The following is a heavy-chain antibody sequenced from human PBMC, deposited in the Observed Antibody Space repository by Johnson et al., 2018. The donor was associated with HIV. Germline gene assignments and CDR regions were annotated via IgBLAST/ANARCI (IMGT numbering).Heavy chain of an antibody. D-gene: IGHD3-3*01. J-gene: IGHJ3*02. Sequence: QVHLVESGGELVQPGGSLRLSCVASGFTFSDYYMNWIRQPPGKGLEWVSSISATGITLYYADSVKGRFAISRDNAKNSLYLQMNSLRAEDTALYYCAKGGPLFVDAFDIWGLGTMVTVSS. V-gene: IGHV3-11*01. CDR1: GFTFSDYY. CDR3: AKGGPLFVDAFDI. CDR2: ISATGITL.